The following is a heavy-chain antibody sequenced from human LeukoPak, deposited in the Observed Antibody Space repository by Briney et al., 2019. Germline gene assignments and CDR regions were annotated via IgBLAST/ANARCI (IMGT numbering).Heavy chain of an antibody. D-gene: IGHD3-16*01. V-gene: IGHV3-7*01. CDR1: GFTFSSYW. CDR2: INPGGSET. Sequence: PGGSLRLSCAAPGFTFSSYWMTWVRQAPGRGLEWVANINPGGSETYYVDSVRGRFSVYRDNAKNSLYLQMNNLRADDTAVYYCARDQIMDPFWSQGTMVIVSS. CDR3: ARDQIMDPF. J-gene: IGHJ3*01.